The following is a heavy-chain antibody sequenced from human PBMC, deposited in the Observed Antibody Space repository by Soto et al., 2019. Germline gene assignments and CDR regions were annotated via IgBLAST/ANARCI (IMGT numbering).Heavy chain of an antibody. J-gene: IGHJ5*02. D-gene: IGHD3-10*01. CDR1: GGTLSSYP. Sequence: QVQLVQSGAEVKKPGSSVKVSCKASGGTLSSYPISWVRQAPGQGLEWMGRIIPILGLQNYAEKFQGRLTITADKTTTTAYTGLTSLRSEDTAVYYCARARADSGSYFWFDPWGQGTLVTVSS. CDR3: ARARADSGSYFWFDP. CDR2: IIPILGLQ. V-gene: IGHV1-69*02.